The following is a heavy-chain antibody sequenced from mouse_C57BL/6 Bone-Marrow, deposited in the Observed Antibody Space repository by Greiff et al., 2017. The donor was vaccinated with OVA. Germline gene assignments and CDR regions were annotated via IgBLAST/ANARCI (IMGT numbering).Heavy chain of an antibody. J-gene: IGHJ4*01. V-gene: IGHV1-82*01. CDR1: GYAFSSSW. D-gene: IGHD2-1*01. Sequence: QVQLQQSGPELVKPGASVKISCKASGYAFSSSWMNWVKQRPGKGLEWIGRIYPGDGDTNYNGKFKGKATLTADKSSSTAYMQLSSLTSEDSAVYFGAREGNSFLYYAMDYWGQGTSVTVSS. CDR3: AREGNSFLYYAMDY. CDR2: IYPGDGDT.